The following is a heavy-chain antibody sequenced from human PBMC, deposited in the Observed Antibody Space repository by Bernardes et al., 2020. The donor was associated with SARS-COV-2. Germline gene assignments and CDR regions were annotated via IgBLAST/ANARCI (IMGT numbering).Heavy chain of an antibody. CDR2: FDPEDGET. Sequence: ASVKVSCKVSGNTRTELSVHWVRQAPGKGLEWMGGFDPEDGETISAQKFQGRVTMTEDTSTDTAYMELRSLRSEDTAVYYCATGDDFDAFDIWGQGTVVTVSS. D-gene: IGHD1-1*01. J-gene: IGHJ3*02. V-gene: IGHV1-24*01. CDR3: ATGDDFDAFDI. CDR1: GNTRTELS.